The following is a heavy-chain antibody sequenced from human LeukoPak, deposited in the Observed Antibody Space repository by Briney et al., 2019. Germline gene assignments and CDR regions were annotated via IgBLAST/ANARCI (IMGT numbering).Heavy chain of an antibody. CDR2: IFHSGST. CDR1: GGSISSNNW. V-gene: IGHV4-4*02. J-gene: IGHJ4*02. CDR3: ARAEPRGSLWYPY. Sequence: PSETLSLTCAVSGGSISSNNWWSWVRQPPGKGLEWIGEIFHSGSTNYNPSLKSRVTISVDKSKNQFSLKLNSVTAADTAVYYCARAEPRGSLWYPYWGQGTLVTVSS. D-gene: IGHD6-13*01.